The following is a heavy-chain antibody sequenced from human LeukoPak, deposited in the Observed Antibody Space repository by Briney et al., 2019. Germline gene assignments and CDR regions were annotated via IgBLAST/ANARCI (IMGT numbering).Heavy chain of an antibody. CDR1: GFTFSSYA. Sequence: GESLRLSCAASGFTFSSYAMSWVRQAPGKGLELVSAISGSGGSTYYAASVKGRFTISRDNSKNTLYLQMNGLRDEDTAVYYCATRREVPLRWWSFDLWGRGTPVTVSS. J-gene: IGHJ2*01. CDR2: ISGSGGST. CDR3: ATRREVPLRWWSFDL. D-gene: IGHD4-23*01. V-gene: IGHV3-23*01.